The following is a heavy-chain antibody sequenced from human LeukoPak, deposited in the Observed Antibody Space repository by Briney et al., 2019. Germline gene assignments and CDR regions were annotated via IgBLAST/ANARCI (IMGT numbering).Heavy chain of an antibody. D-gene: IGHD5-18*01. CDR2: IYYSGST. Sequence: SETLSLTCAVYGGSFSGYYWSWIRQPPGKGLEWIGSIYYSGSTYYNPSLKSRVTISVDTSKNQFSLKLSSVTAADTAVYYCARTLYSYGYSVDYWGQGTLVTVSS. CDR1: GGSFSGYY. CDR3: ARTLYSYGYSVDY. V-gene: IGHV4-34*01. J-gene: IGHJ4*02.